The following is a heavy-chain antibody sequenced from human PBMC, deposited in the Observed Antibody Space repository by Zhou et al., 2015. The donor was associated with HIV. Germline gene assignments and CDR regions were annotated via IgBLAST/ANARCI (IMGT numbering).Heavy chain of an antibody. V-gene: IGHV1-69*12. D-gene: IGHD6-13*01. CDR3: ARYSRGIPKQVNYYYYYGMDV. CDR2: IIPIFGTA. Sequence: QVQLVQSGAEVKKPGSSVKVSCKASGGTFSSYAISWVRQAPGQGLEWMGGIIPIFGTANYAQKFQGRVTITADESTSTAYMELSSLRSEDTAVYYCARYSRGIPKQVNYYYYYGMDVWGQGTTVTVSS. J-gene: IGHJ6*02. CDR1: GGTFSSYA.